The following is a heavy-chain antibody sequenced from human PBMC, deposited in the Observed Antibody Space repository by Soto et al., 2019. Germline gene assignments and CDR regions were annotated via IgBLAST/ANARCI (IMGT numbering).Heavy chain of an antibody. Sequence: ASVKVSCKASGYTFTSYYMHWVRQAPGQGLEWMGIINPSGGSTSYAQKLQGRVTMTTDTSTSTAYMELRSLRSDDTAVHYCARGGYSGYAQLDYWGQGALVTVSS. J-gene: IGHJ4*02. CDR3: ARGGYSGYAQLDY. CDR2: INPSGGST. CDR1: GYTFTSYY. D-gene: IGHD5-12*01. V-gene: IGHV1-46*01.